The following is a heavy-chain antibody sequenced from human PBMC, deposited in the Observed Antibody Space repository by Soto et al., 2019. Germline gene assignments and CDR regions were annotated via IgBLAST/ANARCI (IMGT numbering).Heavy chain of an antibody. Sequence: QVQLVQSGAEVKKPGSSVKVSCKASGGTFSSYAISWVRQAPGQGLEWMGGIIPIFGTANYAQKFQGRVTITADESTSTAYMDLSSLRSEDTAVYYCARRGPYYDFWSGQPNAFDIWGQGTMVTVSS. D-gene: IGHD3-3*01. CDR3: ARRGPYYDFWSGQPNAFDI. J-gene: IGHJ3*02. V-gene: IGHV1-69*01. CDR2: IIPIFGTA. CDR1: GGTFSSYA.